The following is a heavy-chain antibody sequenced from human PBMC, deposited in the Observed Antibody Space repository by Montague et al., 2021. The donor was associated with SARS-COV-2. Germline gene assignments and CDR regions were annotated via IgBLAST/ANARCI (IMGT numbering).Heavy chain of an antibody. CDR2: INHSGST. CDR3: ARGRRRYNWRDETSYYYGMDV. CDR1: GGSLSGYY. D-gene: IGHD1-20*01. Sequence: SETLSLTSAVYGGSLSGYYWSWIRQPPGKGLEWIGEINHSGSTNXNPSLKSRVTISLDTSKNQFSLKLSSVTAADTAVYYCARGRRRYNWRDETSYYYGMDVWGQGTTVTVSS. J-gene: IGHJ6*02. V-gene: IGHV4-34*01.